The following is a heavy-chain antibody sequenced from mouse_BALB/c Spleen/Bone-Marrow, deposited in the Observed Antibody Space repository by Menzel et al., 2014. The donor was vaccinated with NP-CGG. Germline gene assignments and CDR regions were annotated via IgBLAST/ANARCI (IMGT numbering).Heavy chain of an antibody. CDR1: GYAFSSYW. J-gene: IGHJ4*01. CDR2: IFPGDGDT. CDR3: ASPDVYNAMDY. V-gene: IGHV1-82*01. Sequence: QVQLQQSGPELGKPGASVKISCKASGYAFSSYWMNWVKQRPGQGLEWIGRIFPGDGDTYYNGKFKGKATLTADKSSSTDYIQLSRLGSVHSAIYFCASPDVYNAMDYWGQGTPVTVSS.